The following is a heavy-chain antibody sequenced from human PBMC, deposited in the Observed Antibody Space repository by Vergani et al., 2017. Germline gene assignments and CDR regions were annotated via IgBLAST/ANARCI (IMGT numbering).Heavy chain of an antibody. CDR1: GGSISSSSYY. D-gene: IGHD6-19*01. Sequence: QLQLQESGPGLVKPSETLSLTCTVSGGSISSSSYYWGWIRQPPGKGLEWIGSIYYSGSTYYNPSLKSRVTISVDTSKNQFSLKLSSVTAADTAVYYCARQPIAVARTFDIWGQGTMVTVSS. CDR3: ARQPIAVARTFDI. V-gene: IGHV4-39*07. J-gene: IGHJ3*02. CDR2: IYYSGST.